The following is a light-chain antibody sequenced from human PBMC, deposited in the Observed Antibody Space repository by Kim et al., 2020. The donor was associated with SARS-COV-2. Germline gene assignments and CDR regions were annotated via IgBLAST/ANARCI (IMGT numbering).Light chain of an antibody. CDR1: KLGDKY. Sequence: VSPGQTASITCSGDKLGDKYACWYQHKPGQSPVLVIYQDSKRPSGIPERFSGSNSGNTATLTISGTQAMDEADYYCQAWDSSTGVFGGGTQLTVL. CDR3: QAWDSSTGV. V-gene: IGLV3-1*01. CDR2: QDS. J-gene: IGLJ2*01.